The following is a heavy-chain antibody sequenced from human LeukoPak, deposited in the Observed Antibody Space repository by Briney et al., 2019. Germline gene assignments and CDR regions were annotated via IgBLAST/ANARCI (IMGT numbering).Heavy chain of an antibody. CDR1: GGTFSSYA. V-gene: IGHV1-69*05. Sequence: ASVKVSCKASGGTFSSYAISWVRQAPGQGLEWMGGIIPIFGTANYAQKFQGRVTITTDESTSTAYMELSSLRSEDTAVYYCARTLSGYDYYYYYMDVWGKGTTVTVSS. CDR3: ARTLSGYDYYYYYMDV. CDR2: IIPIFGTA. D-gene: IGHD5-12*01. J-gene: IGHJ6*03.